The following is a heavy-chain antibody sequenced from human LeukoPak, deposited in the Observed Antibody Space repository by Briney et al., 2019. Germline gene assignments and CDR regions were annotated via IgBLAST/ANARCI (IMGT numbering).Heavy chain of an antibody. V-gene: IGHV4-31*03. CDR1: GGSISSGGYY. CDR3: ARAPGYSSGWYPDY. D-gene: IGHD6-19*01. CDR2: VYYSGST. Sequence: SETLSLTCTVSGGSISSGGYYWSWIRQHPGKGLEWIGYVYYSGSTYYNPSLKSRVTISVDTSKNQFSPKLSSVTAADTAVYYCARAPGYSSGWYPDYWGQGTLVTVSS. J-gene: IGHJ4*02.